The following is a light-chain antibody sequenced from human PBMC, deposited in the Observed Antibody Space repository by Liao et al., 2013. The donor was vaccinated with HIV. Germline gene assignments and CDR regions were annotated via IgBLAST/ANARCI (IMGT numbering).Light chain of an antibody. CDR2: YDS. CDR1: NIGSKS. V-gene: IGLV3-21*01. Sequence: SYVLTQPPSVSVAPGETARIPCGGNNIGSKSVHWYQQKPGQAPVLVIYYDSDRPSGIPERFSGSNSGNTATLTISGTQAMDEADYYCQAWDSSTAWVFGGGTKLTVL. CDR3: QAWDSSTAWV. J-gene: IGLJ3*02.